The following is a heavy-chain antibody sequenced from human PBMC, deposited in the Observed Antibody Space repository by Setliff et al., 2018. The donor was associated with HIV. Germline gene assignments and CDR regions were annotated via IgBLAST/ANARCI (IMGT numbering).Heavy chain of an antibody. CDR3: ARDPRSGWYLGFFDY. V-gene: IGHV3-48*04. J-gene: IGHJ4*02. Sequence: PGGSLRLSCAASGFTFEHYTMNWVRQAPGKGLEWISYISSSGSTTYYADSVKGRFTISRDNTKNSLYLQMNSLRAEDTAVYYCARDPRSGWYLGFFDYWGQGTLVTVSS. CDR1: GFTFEHYT. D-gene: IGHD6-19*01. CDR2: ISSSGSTT.